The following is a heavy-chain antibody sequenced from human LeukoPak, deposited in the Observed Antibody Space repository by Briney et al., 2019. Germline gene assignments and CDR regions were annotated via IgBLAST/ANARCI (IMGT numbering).Heavy chain of an antibody. CDR3: ARTIGDYSNYVTPPFDY. Sequence: ASVKVSCKASGYTFTSYGISWVRQAPGQGLEWMGWINAYNGNTNYAQKLQGRVTMTTDTSTSTAYMELRSLRSDDTAVYYCARTIGDYSNYVTPPFDYWGQGTLVTVSS. D-gene: IGHD4-11*01. J-gene: IGHJ4*02. V-gene: IGHV1-18*01. CDR1: GYTFTSYG. CDR2: INAYNGNT.